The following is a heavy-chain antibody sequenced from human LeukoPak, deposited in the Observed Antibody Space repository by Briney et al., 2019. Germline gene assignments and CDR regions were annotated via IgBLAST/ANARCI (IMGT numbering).Heavy chain of an antibody. CDR2: IWYDGSNE. J-gene: IGHJ5*02. CDR3: AKDLRDYYDSSGYYDWFDP. V-gene: IGHV3-33*06. D-gene: IGHD3-22*01. Sequence: PGGSLRLSCAASGFTFSNYGMQWVRQAPGKGLEWVAVIWYDGSNEDYADSVKGRFTISRDNSKNTLYLQMNSLRAEDTAVYYCAKDLRDYYDSSGYYDWFDPWGQGTLVTVSS. CDR1: GFTFSNYG.